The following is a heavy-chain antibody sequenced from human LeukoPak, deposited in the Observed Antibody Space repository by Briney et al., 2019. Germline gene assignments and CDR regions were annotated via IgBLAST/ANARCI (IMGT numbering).Heavy chain of an antibody. Sequence: GGSLRLSCAASGFSFSTYAMHWVRQAPGKGLEWVAFIWHDASHTFYTDSVKGRFTISRDNSKNTVYLQMNSLGGEDTAVYYCAREIFGSGSYPDCWGQGTLVTVSS. CDR3: AREIFGSGSYPDC. V-gene: IGHV3-33*01. J-gene: IGHJ4*02. D-gene: IGHD3-10*01. CDR1: GFSFSTYA. CDR2: IWHDASHT.